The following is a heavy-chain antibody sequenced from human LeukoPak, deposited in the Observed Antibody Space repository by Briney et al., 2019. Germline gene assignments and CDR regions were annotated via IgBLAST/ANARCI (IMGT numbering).Heavy chain of an antibody. J-gene: IGHJ5*02. CDR1: GFTFSSYS. V-gene: IGHV3-48*01. CDR2: IISSSSTI. CDR3: ARDGWLQFGYNWFDP. Sequence: PGGSLRLSCAASGFTFSSYSMNWVRQAPGKGLEWVSYIISSSSTIYYADSVKGRFTISRDNAKNSLYLQMNSLRAEDTAVYYCARDGWLQFGYNWFDPWGQGTLVTVSS. D-gene: IGHD5-24*01.